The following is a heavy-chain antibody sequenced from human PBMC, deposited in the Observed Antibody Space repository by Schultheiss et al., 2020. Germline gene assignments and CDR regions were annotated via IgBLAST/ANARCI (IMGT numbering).Heavy chain of an antibody. Sequence: GGSLRLSCAASGFTFDDYAMHWVRQAPGKGLEWVSGISWNSGSIGYADSVKGRFTISRDNAKNSLYLQMNSLRAEDTAVYYCARGAPGLNLGLDCWGQGTLVTVSS. J-gene: IGHJ4*02. CDR1: GFTFDDYA. CDR2: ISWNSGSI. V-gene: IGHV3-9*01. CDR3: ARGAPGLNLGLDC. D-gene: IGHD3-10*01.